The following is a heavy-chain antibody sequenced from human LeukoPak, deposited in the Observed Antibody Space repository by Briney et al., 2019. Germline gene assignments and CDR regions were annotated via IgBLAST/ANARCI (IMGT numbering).Heavy chain of an antibody. CDR3: TLTPFDY. J-gene: IGHJ4*02. CDR2: IKQDGSER. V-gene: IGHV3-7*01. CDR1: GFTFSSYW. D-gene: IGHD3-9*01. Sequence: PGRSLRLSCAASGFTFSSYWMSWVRQAPGKGLEWVANIKQDGSERYYVDSVKGRFTISRDNAKNSLYLQMNSLRAEDTAVDWTTLTPFDYWGQGTLVTVSS.